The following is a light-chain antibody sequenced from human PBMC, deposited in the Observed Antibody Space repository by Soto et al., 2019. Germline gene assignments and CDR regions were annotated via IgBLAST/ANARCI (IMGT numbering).Light chain of an antibody. CDR3: SSYTSSRTYV. J-gene: IGLJ1*01. CDR2: EVS. Sequence: QSALTQPASVSGSPGQSITLSCTGTSSDVGGYNYVSWYQQHPGQAPKLIIYEVSNRPSGVSNRFSGSKSGNTASLTLSGLQAEDEADFYCSSYTSSRTYVFGTGTQLTVL. V-gene: IGLV2-14*01. CDR1: SSDVGGYNY.